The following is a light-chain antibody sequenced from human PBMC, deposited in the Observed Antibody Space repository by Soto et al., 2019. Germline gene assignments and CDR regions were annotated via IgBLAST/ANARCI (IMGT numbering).Light chain of an antibody. CDR2: GAS. J-gene: IGKJ2*01. Sequence: EIVLTQSPGTLSLSPGEGATLSCRASQSLSSTYVAWYQQKPGQAPRLLIYGASSRATGFPDRFSGSGFGTDFTLTISRLEPEDFAAYYCKHSGSSPYTFGQGTKLEIQ. CDR1: QSLSSTY. V-gene: IGKV3-20*01. CDR3: KHSGSSPYT.